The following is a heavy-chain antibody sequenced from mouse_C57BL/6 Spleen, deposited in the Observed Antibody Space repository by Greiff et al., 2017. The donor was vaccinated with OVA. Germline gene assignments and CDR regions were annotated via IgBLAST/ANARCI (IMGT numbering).Heavy chain of an antibody. CDR1: GYTFTSYW. J-gene: IGHJ1*03. V-gene: IGHV1-53*01. CDR2: INPSNGGT. D-gene: IGHD1-1*01. CDR3: ARDYYGSSHWYFDV. Sequence: QVHVKQPGTELVKPGASVKLSCKASGYTFTSYWMHWVKQRPGQGLEWIGNINPSNGGTNYNEKFKSKATLTVDKSSSTAYMQLSSLTSEDSAVYYYARDYYGSSHWYFDVWGTGTTVTVSS.